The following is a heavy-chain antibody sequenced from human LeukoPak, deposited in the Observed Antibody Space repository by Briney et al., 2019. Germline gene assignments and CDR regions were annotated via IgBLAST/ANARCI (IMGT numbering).Heavy chain of an antibody. Sequence: ASVKVSCKASGYTFTSLGLSWVRQAPGQGLEWMGWISAYNGNTNYAQKFQGRVTMTEDTSTDTAYMELSSLRSEDTAVYYCARVAVFYDSSGYGGFNWFDPWGQGTLVTVS. J-gene: IGHJ5*02. CDR3: ARVAVFYDSSGYGGFNWFDP. D-gene: IGHD3-22*01. CDR2: ISAYNGNT. V-gene: IGHV1-18*01. CDR1: GYTFTSLG.